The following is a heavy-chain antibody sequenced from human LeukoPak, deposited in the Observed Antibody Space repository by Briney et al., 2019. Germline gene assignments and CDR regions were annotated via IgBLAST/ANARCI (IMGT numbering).Heavy chain of an antibody. CDR3: ARGGRYSTDNWFDP. J-gene: IGHJ5*02. D-gene: IGHD6-13*01. V-gene: IGHV3-74*01. Sequence: PGGSLRLSRAASGFTFRSYWMYWVRQAPGKGLVWVSRTNSDGSSTSYADSVKGRFTISRDNAKNTVYLQMNSLRAEDTAVYYCARGGRYSTDNWFDPWGQGTLVTVSS. CDR2: TNSDGSST. CDR1: GFTFRSYW.